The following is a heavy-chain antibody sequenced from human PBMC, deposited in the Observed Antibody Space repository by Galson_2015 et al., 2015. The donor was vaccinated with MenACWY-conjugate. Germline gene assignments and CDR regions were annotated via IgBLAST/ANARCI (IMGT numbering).Heavy chain of an antibody. V-gene: IGHV3-11*03. J-gene: IGHJ6*02. CDR1: GFTFSDYY. CDR3: ARKEGRGTGVFHGMDG. Sequence: SLRLSCAASGFTFSDYYMSWIRQAPGKGLEWVSYISTGSTYISYADSVKGRFTISRDNAESSLYLQMHSLRADDTAVYYCARKEGRGTGVFHGMDGWGQGATVTVSS. D-gene: IGHD3-10*01. CDR2: ISTGSTYI.